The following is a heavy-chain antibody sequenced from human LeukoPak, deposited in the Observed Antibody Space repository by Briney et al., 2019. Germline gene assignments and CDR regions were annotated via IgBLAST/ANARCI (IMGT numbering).Heavy chain of an antibody. J-gene: IGHJ3*02. V-gene: IGHV4-61*02. CDR3: ARTWIVVVMGAFDI. CDR2: IYTNGST. D-gene: IGHD3-22*01. CDR1: GGSISSGSYY. Sequence: SETLSLACTVSGGSISSGSYYWSWIRQPAGKGLEWIGRIYTNGSTNYNPSLKSRVTISVDTSKNQFSLKLSSVTAADTAVYYCARTWIVVVMGAFDIWGQGTMVTVSS.